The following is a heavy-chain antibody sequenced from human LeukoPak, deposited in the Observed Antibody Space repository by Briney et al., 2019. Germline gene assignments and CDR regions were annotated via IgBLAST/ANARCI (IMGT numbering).Heavy chain of an antibody. CDR2: ISSTSTYI. CDR1: EFAFSSYT. V-gene: IGHV3-21*01. CDR3: ARGGGNFDY. J-gene: IGHJ4*02. Sequence: TGGSLRLSCAASEFAFSSYTINWVRQAPGKGLEWVSSISSTSTYISYADSVKGRFTISRDNAKNSLYLQMNSLRAEDTAVYYCARGGGNFDYRGQGTLVTVSS. D-gene: IGHD2-15*01.